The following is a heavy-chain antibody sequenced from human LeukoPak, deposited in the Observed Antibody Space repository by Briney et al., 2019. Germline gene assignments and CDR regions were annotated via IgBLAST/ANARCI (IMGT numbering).Heavy chain of an antibody. CDR2: IHSGGNT. V-gene: IGHV3-53*01. J-gene: IGHJ4*02. CDR3: ARERRYCSGDNCYSGHDY. D-gene: IGHD2-15*01. Sequence: PRWSLRLSCAVSGFTVSSNYMSWVRQAPGKGLEWVSLIHSGGNTAYADSLKDRVTISRDSSKNMVNLQINSLRPEDTAVYYCARERRYCSGDNCYSGHDYWGQGTLVIVS. CDR1: GFTVSSNY.